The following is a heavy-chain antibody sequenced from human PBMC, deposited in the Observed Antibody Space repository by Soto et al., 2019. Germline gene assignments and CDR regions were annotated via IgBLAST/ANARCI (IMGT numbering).Heavy chain of an antibody. J-gene: IGHJ4*02. CDR3: ARDSSGYWGGYFDY. CDR2: IYYSGST. Sequence: PSETLSLTCTVSVGSISSYYWSWIRQPPGKGLEWIGYIYYSGSTNYNPSLKSRVTISVDTSKNQFSLKLSSVTAADTAVYYCARDSSGYWGGYFDYWGQGTLVTVSS. CDR1: VGSISSYY. V-gene: IGHV4-59*01. D-gene: IGHD3-22*01.